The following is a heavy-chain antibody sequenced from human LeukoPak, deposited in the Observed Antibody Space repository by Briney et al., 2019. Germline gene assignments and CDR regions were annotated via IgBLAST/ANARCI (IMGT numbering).Heavy chain of an antibody. Sequence: GGSLRLSCAASGFTFSSYSMNWVRQAPGKGLEWVSSISSSSSYIYYADSVKGRFTISRDNAKNSLYLQMNGLRAEDTAVYYCARLYCSSTSCYIGASYDYWGQGTLVTVSS. J-gene: IGHJ4*02. CDR3: ARLYCSSTSCYIGASYDY. CDR2: ISSSSSYI. CDR1: GFTFSSYS. V-gene: IGHV3-21*01. D-gene: IGHD2-2*02.